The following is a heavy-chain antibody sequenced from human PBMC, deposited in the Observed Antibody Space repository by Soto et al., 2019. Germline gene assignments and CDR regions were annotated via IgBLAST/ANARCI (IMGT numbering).Heavy chain of an antibody. J-gene: IGHJ5*02. Sequence: PSETLSLTCTVSGGSISSYYWSWIRQPPGKGLEWIGYIYYSGSTNYNPSLKSRVTISVDTSKNQFSLKLSSVTAADTAVYYCARAYDILTGYYEPRFDPWGQGTLVTVSS. D-gene: IGHD3-9*01. V-gene: IGHV4-59*01. CDR1: GGSISSYY. CDR3: ARAYDILTGYYEPRFDP. CDR2: IYYSGST.